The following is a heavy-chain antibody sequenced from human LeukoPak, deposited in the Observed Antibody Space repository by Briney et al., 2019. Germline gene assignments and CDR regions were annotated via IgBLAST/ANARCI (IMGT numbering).Heavy chain of an antibody. D-gene: IGHD2-15*01. CDR3: ARSDVVVLVYFDY. CDR2: ANPKSGGT. J-gene: IGHJ4*02. CDR1: GYTFTGYY. V-gene: IGHV1-2*02. Sequence: GASVKVSCKASGYTFTGYYMHWVRQAPGQGLEWMGWANPKSGGTNYAQKFQGRVTMTRDTSISTAYVEVSRLRSDDTAIYYCARSDVVVLVYFDYWGQGTLVTVSS.